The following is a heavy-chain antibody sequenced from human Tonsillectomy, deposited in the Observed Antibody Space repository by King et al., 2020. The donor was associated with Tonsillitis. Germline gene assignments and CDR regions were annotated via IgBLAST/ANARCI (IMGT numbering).Heavy chain of an antibody. CDR1: GFTFRNAW. D-gene: IGHD3-9*01. CDR2: IKSKTDGWTT. J-gene: IGHJ4*02. Sequence: VQLVESGGGLVKPGGSLRLSCAASGFTFRNAWMSWVRQAPGKGLEWVGRIKSKTDGWTTDYAAPVKGRFTISRDDSKNTLYLQMNSLKTEDTAVYYCTTDPGRYPLVISFDQTRPYWGQGTLVTVSS. V-gene: IGHV3-15*01. CDR3: TTDPGRYPLVISFDQTRPY.